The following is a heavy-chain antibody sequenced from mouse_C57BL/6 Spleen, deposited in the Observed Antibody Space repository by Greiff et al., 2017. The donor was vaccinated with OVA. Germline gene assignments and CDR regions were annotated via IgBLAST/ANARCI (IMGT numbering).Heavy chain of an antibody. D-gene: IGHD1-1*01. CDR2: INPNNGGT. V-gene: IGHV1-18*01. Sequence: VQLQQSGPELVKPGASVKIPCTASGYTFTDYNMDWVKQSHGKSLEWIGDINPNNGGTIYNQKFKGKATLTVDKSSSTAYMELRSLTSEDTAVYYCARDDYYCSRYFDVWGTGTTVTVSS. J-gene: IGHJ1*03. CDR1: GYTFTDYN. CDR3: ARDDYYCSRYFDV.